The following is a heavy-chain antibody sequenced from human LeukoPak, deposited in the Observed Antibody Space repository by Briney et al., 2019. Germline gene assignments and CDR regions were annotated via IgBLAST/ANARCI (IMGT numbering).Heavy chain of an antibody. Sequence: GGSLRLSCAASGVTVSSNYMSWVRQAPGKGLEWVSVIYSGGSTYYADSVKGRFTISRDNSKNTLYLQMNSLRAEDTAVYYCARDWVVSNYYYYGMDVWGQGTTVTVSS. D-gene: IGHD3-22*01. J-gene: IGHJ6*02. CDR1: GVTVSSNY. CDR3: ARDWVVSNYYYYGMDV. CDR2: IYSGGST. V-gene: IGHV3-66*01.